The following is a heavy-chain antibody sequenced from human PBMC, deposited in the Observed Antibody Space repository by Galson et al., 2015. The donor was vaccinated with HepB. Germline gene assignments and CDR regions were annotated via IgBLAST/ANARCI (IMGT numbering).Heavy chain of an antibody. Sequence: SETLSLTCAVYGGSFSGYYWSWIRQPPGKGLEWIGEINHSGSTNYNPSLKSRVTISVDTSKNQFSLKLSSVTAADTAVYYCARVTVITLEGVPWGRGTLVTVSS. CDR2: INHSGST. CDR1: GGSFSGYY. V-gene: IGHV4-34*01. J-gene: IGHJ5*02. D-gene: IGHD4-11*01. CDR3: ARVTVITLEGVP.